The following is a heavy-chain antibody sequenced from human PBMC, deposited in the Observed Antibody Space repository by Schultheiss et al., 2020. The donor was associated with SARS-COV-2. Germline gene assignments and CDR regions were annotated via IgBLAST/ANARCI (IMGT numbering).Heavy chain of an antibody. CDR3: ARDRDYYYYGMDV. J-gene: IGHJ6*02. CDR2: ISGSGGST. V-gene: IGHV3-23*01. Sequence: GGSLRLSCAASEFTFNYYAMHWVRQAPGKGLEWVSAISGSGGSTYYADSVKGRFTISRDNSKNTLYLQMNSLRAEDTAVYYCARDRDYYYYGMDVWGQGTTVTVSS. CDR1: EFTFNYYA. D-gene: IGHD3-10*01.